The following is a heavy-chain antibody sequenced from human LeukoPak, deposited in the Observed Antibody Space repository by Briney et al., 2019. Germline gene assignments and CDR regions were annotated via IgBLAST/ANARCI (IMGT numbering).Heavy chain of an antibody. CDR3: ARSRARIAAAVYYFDY. J-gene: IGHJ4*02. D-gene: IGHD6-13*01. CDR1: GFTFDDYF. CDR2: ITNSGYTM. Sequence: GGSLRLSCAAAGFTFDDYFMGWVRQAPGKGLEWVSYITNSGYTMYYADSVRGRFTISKDNAKNPLYLHMSGLRAEDKAVYYCARSRARIAAAVYYFDYWGQGTPVTVSS. V-gene: IGHV3-11*01.